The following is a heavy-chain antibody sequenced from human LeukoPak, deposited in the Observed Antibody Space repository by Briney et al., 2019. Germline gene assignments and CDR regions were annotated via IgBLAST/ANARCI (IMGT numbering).Heavy chain of an antibody. CDR2: INPNSGGT. CDR3: ARVMAYDFYGMDV. V-gene: IGHV1-2*02. Sequence: ASVKVSCKASGYTFTGYYMHWVRQAPGQGLEWMGWINPNSGGTNYAQKFQGRVTMTRDTSISTAYMELSRLRSDDTAVYYCARVMAYDFYGMDVWGQGTTVTVSS. J-gene: IGHJ6*02. CDR1: GYTFTGYY. D-gene: IGHD3-3*01.